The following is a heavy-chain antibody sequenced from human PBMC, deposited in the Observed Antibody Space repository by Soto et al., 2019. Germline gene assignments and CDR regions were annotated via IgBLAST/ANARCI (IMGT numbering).Heavy chain of an antibody. CDR3: ARGLFRHITRFDP. Sequence: PSETQSLTCAVYGGSFSGYYWSWIRQPPGKGLEWIGEINHSGSTNYNPSLKSRVTISVDTSKNQFSLKLSSVTAADTAVYYCARGLFRHITRFDPWGQGTLVTVS. V-gene: IGHV4-34*01. CDR1: GGSFSGYY. J-gene: IGHJ5*02. CDR2: INHSGST. D-gene: IGHD3-10*01.